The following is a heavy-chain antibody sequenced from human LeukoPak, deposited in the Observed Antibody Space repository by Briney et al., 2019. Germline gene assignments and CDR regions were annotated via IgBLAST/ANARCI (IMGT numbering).Heavy chain of an antibody. J-gene: IGHJ4*02. CDR2: IKSKTDGGTT. V-gene: IGHV3-15*01. CDR3: TTDEVAAAGGLDY. D-gene: IGHD6-13*01. CDR1: GFIFTNVW. Sequence: GGSLRLSCAASGFIFTNVWMSWVRQAPGKGLEWVGRIKSKTDGGTTDYAAPVKGRFTISRDDSKNTLYLQMNSLKTEDTAVYYCTTDEVAAAGGLDYWGQGTLVTVSS.